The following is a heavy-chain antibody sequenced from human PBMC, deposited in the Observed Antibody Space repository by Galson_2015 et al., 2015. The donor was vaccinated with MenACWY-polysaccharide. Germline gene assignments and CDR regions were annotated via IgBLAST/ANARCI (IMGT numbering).Heavy chain of an antibody. D-gene: IGHD3-10*01. Sequence: ALRLACAASGFSFNSYWMSWMRQTPGTGLERVAPITNAGSDTLYVGSVQGRFTISSDNARHSLYLQMNSLTVEDAAVYYCARDRACDGHGCYYFDYWGQGALVTASS. J-gene: IGHJ4*02. CDR3: ARDRACDGHGCYYFDY. CDR2: ITNAGSDT. CDR1: GFSFNSYW. V-gene: IGHV3-7*01.